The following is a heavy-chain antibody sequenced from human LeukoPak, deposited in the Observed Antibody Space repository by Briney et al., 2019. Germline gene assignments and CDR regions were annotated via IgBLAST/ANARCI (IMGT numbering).Heavy chain of an antibody. CDR2: IISMVDRA. CDR1: GGTFSHYT. Sequence: SVKVSCKPSGGTFSHYTFSWVRQAPGQRLEWPGGIISMVDRANYAQKFHRRDTITPDKCKVTVHLDLDSLLFEGSTIYYFSMVDRANYAQKFKGRVTITADKSTSTVYMELSSLRLEDTAIYYCARDGCTYGVCYPHFDYWGQGTLVTVSS. J-gene: IGHJ4*02. V-gene: IGHV1-69*10. D-gene: IGHD2/OR15-2a*01. CDR3: SMVDRANYAQKFKGRVTITADKSTSTVYMELSSLRLEDTAIYYCARDGCTYGVCYPHFDY.